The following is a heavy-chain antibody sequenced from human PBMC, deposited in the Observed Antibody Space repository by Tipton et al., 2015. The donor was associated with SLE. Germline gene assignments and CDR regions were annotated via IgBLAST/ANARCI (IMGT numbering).Heavy chain of an antibody. Sequence: QLVQSGGGLVQPGGSLRLSCAASGFTFSSYGLHWVRQAPGKGLEWVAFIRYDGSNKYYADSVKGRFAISRDNSKNTLYLQMNSLRAEDTAVYYCAGDYYDSSGYHLSFYFDYWGQGTLVTVSS. CDR3: AGDYYDSSGYHLSFYFDY. V-gene: IGHV3-30*02. D-gene: IGHD3-22*01. CDR2: IRYDGSNK. CDR1: GFTFSSYG. J-gene: IGHJ4*02.